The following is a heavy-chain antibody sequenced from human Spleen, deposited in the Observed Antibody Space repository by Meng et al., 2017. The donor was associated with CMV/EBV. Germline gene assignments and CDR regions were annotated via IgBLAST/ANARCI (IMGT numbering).Heavy chain of an antibody. J-gene: IGHJ5*02. D-gene: IGHD6-13*01. CDR2: NYTSGST. CDR1: RGSIITSY. CDR3: AREPEGINWFDP. Sequence: ESGPGLLRPSSTRSLLGTFPRGSIITSYSSWLRQPAEKGLDGIGRNYTSGSTNYNPSLKSRVTMSVDTSKNQFSLKLSSVTAADTAVYYCAREPEGINWFDPWGQGTLVTVSS. V-gene: IGHV4-4*07.